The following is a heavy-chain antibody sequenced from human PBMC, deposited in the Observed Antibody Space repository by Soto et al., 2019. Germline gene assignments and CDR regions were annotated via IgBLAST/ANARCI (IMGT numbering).Heavy chain of an antibody. Sequence: EVQLVESGGGLVKPGGSLRLSCAASGFTFSSYSMNWVRQAPGKGLEWVSSISSSSSYIYYADSVKGRFTISRDNAKNSLYLQMNSLRADDTAVYYCAREHAPREYYILTGFYEGYFDYWGQGTLVTVSS. V-gene: IGHV3-21*01. CDR2: ISSSSSYI. CDR3: AREHAPREYYILTGFYEGYFDY. J-gene: IGHJ4*02. CDR1: GFTFSSYS. D-gene: IGHD3-9*01.